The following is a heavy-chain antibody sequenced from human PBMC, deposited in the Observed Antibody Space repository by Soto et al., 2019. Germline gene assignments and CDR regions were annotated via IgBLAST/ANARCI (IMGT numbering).Heavy chain of an antibody. CDR3: AISGGYEVDY. CDR2: INSDGSST. D-gene: IGHD5-12*01. V-gene: IGHV3-74*01. Sequence: GGSLRLSCAASGFTFSSYAMSWVRQAPGKGLEWVSRINSDGSSTSYADSVKGRFTISRDNAKNTLYLQMNSLRAEDTAVYYCAISGGYEVDYWGQGTLVTVSS. CDR1: GFTFSSYA. J-gene: IGHJ4*02.